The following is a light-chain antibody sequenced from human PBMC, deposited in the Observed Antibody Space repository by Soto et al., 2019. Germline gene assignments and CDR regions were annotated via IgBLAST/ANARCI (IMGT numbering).Light chain of an antibody. CDR1: QSLYRY. V-gene: IGKV1-39*01. CDR3: QQTYTTPAT. CDR2: AAS. J-gene: IGKJ4*01. Sequence: DIQMTQSPASLSASVGDSVTITCRASQSLYRYLHWYQQTPGKAPKLLIHAASSLQTGVPSRFSGSVSGTEFPLTISRLQPEDCATYYCQQTYTTPATFGGGTNVEIK.